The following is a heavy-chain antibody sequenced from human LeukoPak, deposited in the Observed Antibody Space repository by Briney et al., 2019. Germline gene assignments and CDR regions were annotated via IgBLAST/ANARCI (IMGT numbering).Heavy chain of an antibody. J-gene: IGHJ4*02. CDR1: GFSFSSYA. D-gene: IGHD5-12*01. CDR3: ASLIVATISPASFDH. Sequence: GGSLRLSCAASGFSFSSYAMSWIRQAPGKGLEWVSAVTSSGGTTYYADSVKGRFTISRDNSKNTLYLQTNSLRAEDTAVYYCASLIVATISPASFDHWGQGALVTVSS. V-gene: IGHV3-23*01. CDR2: VTSSGGTT.